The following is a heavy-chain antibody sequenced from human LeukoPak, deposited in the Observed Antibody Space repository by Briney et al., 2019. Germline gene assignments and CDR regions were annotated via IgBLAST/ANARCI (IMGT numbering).Heavy chain of an antibody. J-gene: IGHJ4*02. V-gene: IGHV4-30-4*01. D-gene: IGHD3-10*01. CDR3: ARGSLVRGVPFLDY. CDR2: IYYIGST. Sequence: SETLSLTCTGSGGSSSSGDYYWSWIRQPPGKDLEWIGYIYYIGSTYYNPSLKSRVTISEDKSKKQFSLDLSSVTAADTAVYYCARGSLVRGVPFLDYWGQGALVTVSS. CDR1: GGSSSSGDYY.